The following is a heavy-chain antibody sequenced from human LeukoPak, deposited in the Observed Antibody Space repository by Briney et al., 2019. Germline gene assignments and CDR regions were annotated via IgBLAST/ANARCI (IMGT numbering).Heavy chain of an antibody. Sequence: GGSLSLSGAASGFTFSTYSMKWVRQAPGKGLERVSSISSSSSYIYYADSVKGRFTISRDNAKNSLYLQMNSLTAEDTAVYYCARDPCCCGGDCYSVLDYWGQGTLVTVSS. V-gene: IGHV3-21*01. CDR2: ISSSSSYI. J-gene: IGHJ4*02. CDR3: ARDPCCCGGDCYSVLDY. D-gene: IGHD2-21*02. CDR1: GFTFSTYS.